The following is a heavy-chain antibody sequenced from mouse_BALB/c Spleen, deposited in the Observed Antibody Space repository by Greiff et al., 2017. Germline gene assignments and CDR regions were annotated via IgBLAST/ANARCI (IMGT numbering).Heavy chain of an antibody. CDR3: TSPPYYGSSYDHYFDY. D-gene: IGHD1-1*01. J-gene: IGHJ2*01. Sequence: VQLQQSGTVLARPGASVKMSCKASGYSFTSYWMHWVKQRPGQGLEWIGAIYPGNSDTSYNQKFKGKAKLTAVTSASTAYMELSSLTNEDSAVYYCTSPPYYGSSYDHYFDYWGQGTTLTVSS. V-gene: IGHV1-5*01. CDR1: GYSFTSYW. CDR2: IYPGNSDT.